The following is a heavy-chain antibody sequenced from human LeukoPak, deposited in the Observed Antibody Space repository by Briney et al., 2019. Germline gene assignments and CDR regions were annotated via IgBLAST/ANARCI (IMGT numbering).Heavy chain of an antibody. J-gene: IGHJ4*02. CDR1: GFTFSSYA. Sequence: PGGSLRLSCAASGFTFSSYAMHWVRQAPGKGLEWVAVISYDGSNKYYADSVKGRFTISRDNSKNTLYLQMNSLRAEDTAVYYCAGRGSYYDYWAREPWSPSPQ. D-gene: IGHD1-26*01. CDR2: ISYDGSNK. CDR3: AGRGSYYDY. V-gene: IGHV3-30-3*01.